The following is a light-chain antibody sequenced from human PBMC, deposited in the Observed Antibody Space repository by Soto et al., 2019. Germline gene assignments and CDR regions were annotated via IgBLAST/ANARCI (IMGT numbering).Light chain of an antibody. J-gene: IGKJ1*01. V-gene: IGKV1-39*01. CDR2: AAS. CDR3: QESYSTLWT. Sequence: DIQMTQSPSSLSASVGDGVTITCRASQSISSYLNWYQQKPGKAPKFLIYAASSLQSGVPSRFTGSGSGTDFTLTISSLQPDDFATYYCQESYSTLWTFGQGTKVEIK. CDR1: QSISSY.